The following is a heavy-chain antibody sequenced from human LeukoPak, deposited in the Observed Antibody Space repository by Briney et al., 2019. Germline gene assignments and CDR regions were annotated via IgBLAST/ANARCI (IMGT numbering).Heavy chain of an antibody. CDR2: IRFDGINK. J-gene: IGHJ6*03. Sequence: GGSLRLSCAASAFTFSAYGMHWVRQTPGKGLEWVAFIRFDGINKYYADSVKGRFTISRDNSKNTLYLQMNSLRAEDTAVYYCAKDGGEYYDILTGYYPRLYYMDVWGKGTTVTISS. V-gene: IGHV3-30*02. D-gene: IGHD3-9*01. CDR1: AFTFSAYG. CDR3: AKDGGEYYDILTGYYPRLYYMDV.